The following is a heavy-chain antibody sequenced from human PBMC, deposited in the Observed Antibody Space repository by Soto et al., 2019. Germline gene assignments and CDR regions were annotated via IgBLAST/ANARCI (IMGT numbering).Heavy chain of an antibody. CDR3: ARGYCSSTSCFYGMDV. V-gene: IGHV3-30-3*01. CDR1: GFTFSSNA. D-gene: IGHD2-2*01. Sequence: GGYLRLSCAASGFTFSSNAMHWVRQAPGKGLEWVAFISYDGTNKYYADSVKGRFTISRDNSKNTLYLQMNSLRAEDTAVYYCARGYCSSTSCFYGMDVWGQGTTVTVSS. J-gene: IGHJ6*02. CDR2: ISYDGTNK.